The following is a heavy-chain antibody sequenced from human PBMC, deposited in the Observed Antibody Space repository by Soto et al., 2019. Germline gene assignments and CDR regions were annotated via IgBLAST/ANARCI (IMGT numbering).Heavy chain of an antibody. Sequence: ASVKVSWKASGGTFSSYAISWVRQAPGQGLEWMGWIDPKNGGTVSAQKFQGRLTMTRDTSISTVYMDLSGLTSDDTALYYCGRDDYGIFPYWGQGSLVTVSS. CDR1: GGTFSSYA. CDR3: GRDDYGIFPY. CDR2: IDPKNGGT. J-gene: IGHJ4*02. V-gene: IGHV1-2*02. D-gene: IGHD3-10*01.